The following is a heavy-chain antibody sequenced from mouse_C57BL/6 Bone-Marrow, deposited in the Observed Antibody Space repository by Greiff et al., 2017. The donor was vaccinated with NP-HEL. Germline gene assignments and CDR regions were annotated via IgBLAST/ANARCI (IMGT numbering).Heavy chain of an antibody. CDR2: INPSTGGT. D-gene: IGHD2-2*01. V-gene: IGHV1-42*01. CDR3: ARKGYGYGPYYFDY. Sequence: VHVKQSGPELVKPGASVKISCKASGYSFTGYYMNWVKQSPEKSLEWIGEINPSTGGTTYNQKFKAKATLTVDKSSSTAYMQLKSLTSEDSAVYYCARKGYGYGPYYFDYWGQGTTLTVSS. CDR1: GYSFTGYY. J-gene: IGHJ2*01.